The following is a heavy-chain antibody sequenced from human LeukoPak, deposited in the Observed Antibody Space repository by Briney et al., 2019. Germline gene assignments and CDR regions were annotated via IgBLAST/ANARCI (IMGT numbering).Heavy chain of an antibody. CDR3: AREGGRYCSGGSCYSSNGWYGGLNY. CDR2: ISTYNGHT. D-gene: IGHD2-15*01. J-gene: IGHJ4*02. V-gene: IGHV1-18*01. Sequence: ASVNVSCEASGYTFTSYGISWVRQAPGQGLEWMGWISTYNGHTNYARKVQGRVTMTTDTSTSTAYMELRSLRSDDTAVYYCAREGGRYCSGGSCYSSNGWYGGLNYWGQGTLVTVSS. CDR1: GYTFTSYG.